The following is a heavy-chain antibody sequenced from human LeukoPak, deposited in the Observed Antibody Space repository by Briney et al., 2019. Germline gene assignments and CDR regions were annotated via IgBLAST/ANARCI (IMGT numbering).Heavy chain of an antibody. Sequence: SETLSPTCAVYGGSLSDFYWSWIRQSPGKGLEWIGEIDRSGSTKYNPSLKSPVTISVDTSKNQFSLKLSSLTAADTAVYYCARDFSSSWYEWFDPWGQGTLVTVSS. J-gene: IGHJ5*02. CDR3: ARDFSSSWYEWFDP. D-gene: IGHD6-13*01. CDR2: IDRSGST. CDR1: GGSLSDFY. V-gene: IGHV4-34*01.